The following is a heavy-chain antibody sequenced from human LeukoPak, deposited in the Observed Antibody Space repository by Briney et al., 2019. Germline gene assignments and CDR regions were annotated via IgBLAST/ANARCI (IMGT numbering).Heavy chain of an antibody. CDR1: GFTFSNSW. J-gene: IGHJ4*02. D-gene: IGHD1-26*01. V-gene: IGHV3-7*01. CDR3: ARESAGGEIDY. CDR2: IKQDGSEK. Sequence: GGSLRLSCAASGFTFSNSWMSWVRQAPGKGLEWVANIKQDGSEKYYVDSVKGRFTISRDNAKNSLYLQMNSLRAEDTAVYYCARESAGGEIDYWGQGTLVTVSS.